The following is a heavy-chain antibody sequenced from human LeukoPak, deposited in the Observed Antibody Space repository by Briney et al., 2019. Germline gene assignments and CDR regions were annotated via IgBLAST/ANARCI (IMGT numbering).Heavy chain of an antibody. D-gene: IGHD1-26*01. J-gene: IGHJ4*02. V-gene: IGHV4-61*08. Sequence: SQTLSLTCTVSGGSISSGGYYWSWIRQPPGKGLEWIGYIYYSGSTNYNPSLKSRVTISVDTSKNQFSLKLSSVTAADTAVYYCASSGGSYPFTYYFDYWGQGTLVTVSS. CDR1: GGSISSGGYY. CDR2: IYYSGST. CDR3: ASSGGSYPFTYYFDY.